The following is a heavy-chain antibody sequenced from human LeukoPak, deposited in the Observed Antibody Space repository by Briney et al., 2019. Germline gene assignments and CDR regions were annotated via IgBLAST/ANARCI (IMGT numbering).Heavy chain of an antibody. J-gene: IGHJ5*02. CDR3: AREGGGFDP. CDR1: GFTFSSYG. CDR2: IWYDGSNK. V-gene: IGHV3-33*01. Sequence: GGSLRLSCAASGFTFSSYGMHWVRQAPGKGLEWVAVIWYDGSNKYYADSVKGRFTISRDNSKNTLYLQMDSLRAEDTAVYYCAREGGGFDPWGQGTLVTVSS.